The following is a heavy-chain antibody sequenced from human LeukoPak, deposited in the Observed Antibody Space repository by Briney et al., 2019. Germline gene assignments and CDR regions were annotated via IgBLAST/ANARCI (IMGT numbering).Heavy chain of an antibody. J-gene: IGHJ4*02. D-gene: IGHD2-2*01. V-gene: IGHV3-74*03. Sequence: SGGSLRLSCAASGFTFSSYWMHWVRQAPGRGLVWVARISSDGSSTTYADSVKGRFTISRDNAKNTLYLQMNSLRVEDTAVYYCARDLVVTSGYWGQGTLVTVSS. CDR1: GFTFSSYW. CDR2: ISSDGSST. CDR3: ARDLVVTSGY.